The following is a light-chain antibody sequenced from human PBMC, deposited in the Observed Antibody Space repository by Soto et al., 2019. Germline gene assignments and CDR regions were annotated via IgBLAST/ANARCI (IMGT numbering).Light chain of an antibody. Sequence: EIVMTQSPATLSVSPGERATLSCRASQSVSSKLAWFQQKPGQAPRLLIYGTSTRATGIPARFSGSGSGTDFTLTISRLEPEDVAVYYCQQYEAVVTFGQGTKVEI. CDR2: GTS. CDR1: QSVSSK. CDR3: QQYEAVVT. J-gene: IGKJ1*01. V-gene: IGKV3-15*01.